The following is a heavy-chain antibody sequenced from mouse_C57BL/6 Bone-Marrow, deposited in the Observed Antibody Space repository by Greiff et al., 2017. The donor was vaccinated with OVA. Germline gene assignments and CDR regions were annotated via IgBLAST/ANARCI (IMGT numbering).Heavy chain of an antibody. Sequence: VQLQQPGAELVKPGASVKMSCKASGYTFTSYWITWVKQRPGQGLEWIGVIYPGSGSTNYNEKFKSKATLTVDTSSSTAYMQLSSLTSEDSAVYYCARPYDYCPYYFDYWGQGTTLTVSS. J-gene: IGHJ2*01. D-gene: IGHD2-4*01. CDR3: ARPYDYCPYYFDY. CDR2: IYPGSGST. V-gene: IGHV1-55*01. CDR1: GYTFTSYW.